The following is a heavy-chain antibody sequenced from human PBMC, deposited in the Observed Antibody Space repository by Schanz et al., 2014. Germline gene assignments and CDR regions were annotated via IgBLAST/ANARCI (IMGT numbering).Heavy chain of an antibody. D-gene: IGHD3-3*01. V-gene: IGHV3-7*01. CDR3: ARGVRIDY. CDR1: GFIFSNSW. J-gene: IGHJ4*02. CDR2: IKQDGSEK. Sequence: EVQLVESGGGLVQPGGSLRLSCAASGFIFSNSWMSWVRQVPGKGLEWVANIKQDGSEKYYVDSVKGRFTISRDNAKNSLYLQMNSLTAEDTAVYYCARGVRIDYWGQGTLVTVSS.